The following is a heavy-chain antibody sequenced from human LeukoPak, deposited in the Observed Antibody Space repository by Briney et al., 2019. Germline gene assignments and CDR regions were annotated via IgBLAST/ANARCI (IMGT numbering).Heavy chain of an antibody. V-gene: IGHV3-7*01. CDR2: IKQDGSEK. CDR1: GFTFSNYW. J-gene: IGHJ6*02. D-gene: IGHD2-2*01. Sequence: GGSLRLSCAASGFTFSNYWMSWVRQAPGKGLEWVANIKQDGSEKYYVDSVKGRFTISRDNAKNSLYLQMNSLRAEDTAVYYCARDPGIVVVPAAMYYYYGMDVWGQGTTVTVSS. CDR3: ARDPGIVVVPAAMYYYYGMDV.